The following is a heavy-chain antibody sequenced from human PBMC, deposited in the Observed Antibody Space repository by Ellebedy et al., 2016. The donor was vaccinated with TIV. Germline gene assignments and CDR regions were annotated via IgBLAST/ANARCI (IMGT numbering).Heavy chain of an antibody. D-gene: IGHD2-21*02. J-gene: IGHJ4*02. V-gene: IGHV1-2*02. CDR1: GYPFTGHY. Sequence: AASVKVSCKTSGYPFTGHYVHWIRQAPGQGLEWVAWLNPNNGDTNYGQRFQGRVSVTRDTSIRTIHMELRSLKPDETSIYYCAKAGCGGDCYSQWGQGTLVTVSS. CDR2: LNPNNGDT. CDR3: AKAGCGGDCYSQ.